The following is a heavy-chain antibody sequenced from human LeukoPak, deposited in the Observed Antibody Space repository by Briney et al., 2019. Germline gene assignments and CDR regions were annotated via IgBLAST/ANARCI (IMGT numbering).Heavy chain of an antibody. J-gene: IGHJ4*02. D-gene: IGHD5-12*01. CDR1: GFTFSSYA. V-gene: IGHV3-30-3*01. CDR2: ISYDGSNK. Sequence: PGRSLRLSCAASGFTFSSYAMHWVRQAPGNGLEWVAVISYDGSNKYYADSVKGRFTISRDNSKNTLYLQMNSLRAEDTAVYYCARGGHGYSEYDLGYFDYWGQGTLVTVSS. CDR3: ARGGHGYSEYDLGYFDY.